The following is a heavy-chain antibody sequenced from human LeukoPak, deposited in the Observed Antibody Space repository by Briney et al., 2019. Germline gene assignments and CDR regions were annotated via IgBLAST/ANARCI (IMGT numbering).Heavy chain of an antibody. CDR2: IYSSGST. D-gene: IGHD3-10*01. CDR3: ARRGGSGRSFDY. V-gene: IGHV4-39*01. J-gene: IGHJ4*02. CDR1: GGSISSSSYY. Sequence: SKTLSLTCTVSGGSISSSSYYWGWIRQPPGKGLEWIGSIYSSGSTYYNPSLKSRVTISVDTSKNQSSLNLSSVPASDTAVYYCARRGGSGRSFDYWGQGILVTVSS.